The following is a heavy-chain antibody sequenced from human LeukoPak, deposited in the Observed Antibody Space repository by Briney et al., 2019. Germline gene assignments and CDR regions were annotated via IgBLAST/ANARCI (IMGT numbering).Heavy chain of an antibody. Sequence: GGSLRLSCAASGFTFDRFTIHWVRQTPGKGLEWVSLINRRGHTFYAGSVKGRFTISRDNSRNSVFPQMNSLRPEDTALYHCAKEVDCPSDCLFFHSWGQGTLVTVSS. V-gene: IGHV3-43*01. CDR3: AKEVDCPSDCLFFHS. J-gene: IGHJ4*02. CDR1: GFTFDRFT. D-gene: IGHD2-21*02. CDR2: INRRGHT.